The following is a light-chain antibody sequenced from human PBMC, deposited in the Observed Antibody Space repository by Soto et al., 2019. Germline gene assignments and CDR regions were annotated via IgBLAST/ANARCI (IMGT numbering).Light chain of an antibody. Sequence: EIVLTQSPATLSLSPGERATLSCRASQSVSSYLAWYQQKPGQAPRLLIYDASNRATGIPARFSGSGSGTDFTLTISSLEPEDFAVYYCQQRSNWPTFGPGTTGDIK. CDR3: QQRSNWPT. CDR2: DAS. V-gene: IGKV3-11*01. J-gene: IGKJ3*01. CDR1: QSVSSY.